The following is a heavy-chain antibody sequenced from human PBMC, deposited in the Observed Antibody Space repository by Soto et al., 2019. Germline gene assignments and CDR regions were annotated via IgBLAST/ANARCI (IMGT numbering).Heavy chain of an antibody. CDR1: GFTFRSYA. CDR3: ARDIAVAAPDY. V-gene: IGHV3-48*02. Sequence: GGSLRLSCATSGFTFRSYAMNWVRQAPGKGLEWVSYISSSSSTIYYADSVKGRFTISRDNAKNSLYLQMNGLRDEDTAVYYCARDIAVAAPDYWGQGTLVTVSS. CDR2: ISSSSSTI. J-gene: IGHJ4*02. D-gene: IGHD6-19*01.